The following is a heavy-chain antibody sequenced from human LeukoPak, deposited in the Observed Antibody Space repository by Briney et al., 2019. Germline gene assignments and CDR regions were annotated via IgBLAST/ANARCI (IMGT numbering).Heavy chain of an antibody. V-gene: IGHV3-23*01. Sequence: GGSLRLSCAPSWFTFNNYAMMGVRPAPARGGEGVSAVSGSGGSTYYAHSVKGRFTISRDTSKNPLYLQINSLRAEDTAIYYCAKAPVEDRWYVHFDYWGQGTLVTVSS. J-gene: IGHJ4*02. CDR1: WFTFNNYA. CDR3: AKAPVEDRWYVHFDY. D-gene: IGHD6-13*01. CDR2: VSGSGGST.